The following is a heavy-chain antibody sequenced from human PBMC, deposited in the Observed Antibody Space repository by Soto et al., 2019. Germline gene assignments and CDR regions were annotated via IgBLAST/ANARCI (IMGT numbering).Heavy chain of an antibody. CDR1: GFTFSSYA. CDR3: AKDPTRITIFGVVPIYPGDCTNGVCFSNWFDP. V-gene: IGHV3-23*01. D-gene: IGHD3-3*01. J-gene: IGHJ5*02. CDR2: ISGSGGST. Sequence: GGSLRLSCAASGFTFSSYAMSWVRQAPGKGLEWVSAISGSGGSTYYAGSVKGRFTISRDNSKNTLYLQMNSLRAEDTAVYYCAKDPTRITIFGVVPIYPGDCTNGVCFSNWFDPWGQGTLVTVSS.